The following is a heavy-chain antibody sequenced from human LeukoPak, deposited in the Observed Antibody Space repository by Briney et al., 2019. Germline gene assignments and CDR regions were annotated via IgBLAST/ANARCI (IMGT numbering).Heavy chain of an antibody. D-gene: IGHD3-10*01. J-gene: IGHJ4*02. CDR2: IYDSGSA. CDR3: ANSYGSGSPPDY. Sequence: PSETLSLTCTVSGDSINRGDFHWNWIRQPAGKGLEWIGRIYDSGSAKYNPSLESRVTISVDTSKNQFSLKLSSVTAADTAVYYCANSYGSGSPPDYWGQGTLVTVSS. CDR1: GDSINRGDFH. V-gene: IGHV4-61*02.